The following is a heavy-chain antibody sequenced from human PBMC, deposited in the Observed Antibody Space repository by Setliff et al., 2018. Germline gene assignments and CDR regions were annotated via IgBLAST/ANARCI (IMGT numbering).Heavy chain of an antibody. CDR2: IYTDGST. J-gene: IGHJ6*03. V-gene: IGHV4-61*02. D-gene: IGHD3-3*01. CDR3: ARVTGFSYMDV. Sequence: LSLTCTVSGDSISRAKYYWSWIRQSAGKGLECLGRIYTDGSTKYNPSLNSRVTLLIDTAKNQISLRLSSVTAADTAVYFCARVTGFSYMDVWGKGTTVTAP. CDR1: GDSISRAKYY.